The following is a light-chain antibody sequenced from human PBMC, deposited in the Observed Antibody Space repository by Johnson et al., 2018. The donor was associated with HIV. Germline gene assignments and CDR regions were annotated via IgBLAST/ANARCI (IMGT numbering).Light chain of an antibody. CDR3: GTWDSSLRVGF. CDR2: DNN. J-gene: IGLJ1*01. V-gene: IGLV1-51*01. Sequence: QSVLTQPPSVSAAPGQKVTISCSGSSSNIGNNYVSWYQQLPGMGPKLLIYDNNKRPSGIPDRFSGSKSGTSATLGITGLQTGDEADYYCGTWDSSLRVGFFGTGTKVTVL. CDR1: SSNIGNNY.